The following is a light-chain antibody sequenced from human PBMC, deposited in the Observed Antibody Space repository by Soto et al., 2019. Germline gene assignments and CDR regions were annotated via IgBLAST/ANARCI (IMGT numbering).Light chain of an antibody. Sequence: EIVLTQSPLSLPVTPGEPASISCRSSQSLLHSNGYNYLDWYLQKPGQSPQLLIYLGSNRASGVPDRFSGSGSGTDFTLKISRVKAEDVGVYYCMQDKQFTHTFGQGTKVDIK. CDR2: LGS. J-gene: IGKJ2*01. CDR1: QSLLHSNGYNY. CDR3: MQDKQFTHT. V-gene: IGKV2-28*01.